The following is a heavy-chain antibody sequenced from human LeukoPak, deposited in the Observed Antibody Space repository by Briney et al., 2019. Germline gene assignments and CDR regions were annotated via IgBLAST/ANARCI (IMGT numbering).Heavy chain of an antibody. D-gene: IGHD3-10*01. CDR1: GYTLTELS. CDR2: FDPEDGET. J-gene: IGHJ4*02. V-gene: IGHV1-24*01. Sequence: ASVKVSCKVSGYTLTELSMHWVRQAPGKGLEWMGRFDPEDGETIYAQKFQGRVTMTEDTSTDTAYMELSSLRAEDTAVYYCAKDPPMVRGVFDYWGQGTLVTVSS. CDR3: AKDPPMVRGVFDY.